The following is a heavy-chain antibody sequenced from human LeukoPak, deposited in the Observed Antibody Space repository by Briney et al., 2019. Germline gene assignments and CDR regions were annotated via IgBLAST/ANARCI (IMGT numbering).Heavy chain of an antibody. Sequence: GGSLRLSCAASGFTFSDYYMSWIRQAPGKGLEWVSYISSSGSTIYYADSVKGRFTISRDNAKNSLYLQMNSLRAEDTAVYYCARVKSYYYDSSGYAYWGQGTLVTVSS. J-gene: IGHJ4*02. CDR3: ARVKSYYYDSSGYAY. CDR1: GFTFSDYY. V-gene: IGHV3-11*01. D-gene: IGHD3-22*01. CDR2: ISSSGSTI.